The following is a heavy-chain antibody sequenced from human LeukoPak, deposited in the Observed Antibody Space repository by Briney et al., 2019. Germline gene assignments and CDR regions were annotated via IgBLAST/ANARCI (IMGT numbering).Heavy chain of an antibody. Sequence: ASVKISCKASGYTFTSYGISWVRRAPGQGLEWMGWISAYNGNTNYAQKLQGRVTMTTDTSTSTAYMELRSLRSDDTAVYYCARDWLALSRWSKDAFDIWGQGTMVTVSS. V-gene: IGHV1-18*01. CDR1: GYTFTSYG. D-gene: IGHD6-13*01. J-gene: IGHJ3*02. CDR2: ISAYNGNT. CDR3: ARDWLALSRWSKDAFDI.